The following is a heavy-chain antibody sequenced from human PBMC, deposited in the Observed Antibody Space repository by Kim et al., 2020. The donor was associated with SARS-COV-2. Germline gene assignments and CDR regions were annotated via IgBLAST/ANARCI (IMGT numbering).Heavy chain of an antibody. CDR2: ITGNGAVT. CDR1: GFTFSTYG. D-gene: IGHD5-18*01. J-gene: IGHJ4*01. CDR3: AKRGVDAVMGRLCDY. V-gene: IGHV3-23*01. Sequence: GGSLRLSCAASGFTFSTYGMSWVRQAPGKGLKWVSAITGNGAVTYYADSVKGRFAISRDNSKNTLYLQMNSLRAEDTAIYYCAKRGVDAVMGRLCDYWG.